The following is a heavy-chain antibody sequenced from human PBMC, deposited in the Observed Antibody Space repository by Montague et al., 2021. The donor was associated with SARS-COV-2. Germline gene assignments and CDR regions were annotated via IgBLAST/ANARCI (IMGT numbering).Heavy chain of an antibody. Sequence: PALVKPTQTLTLSCTFSGFSLSTSGMCVSWIRQPPGKALEWLALIGWDDDTYYSTSLKTRLTISKDTSKNQVVLTLTYMDPVDTATYYCARTYYDILTGYYTYDYWGQGTLVTVSS. D-gene: IGHD3-9*01. CDR1: GFSLSTSGMC. J-gene: IGHJ4*02. CDR3: ARTYYDILTGYYTYDY. CDR2: IGWDDDT. V-gene: IGHV2-70*01.